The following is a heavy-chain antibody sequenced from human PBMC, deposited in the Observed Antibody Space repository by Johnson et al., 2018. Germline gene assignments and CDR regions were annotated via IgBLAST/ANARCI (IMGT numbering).Heavy chain of an antibody. Sequence: QVQLVESGAEVKKPGSSVKVSCKASGGTFSSYAISWVRQAPGQGLEWMGGIIPIFGTANYAQKFQGRVTITADEPTSTAYMELSSLRSEDTAVYSCARAVAGTPYRAFDIWGQGTMVTVSS. D-gene: IGHD6-19*01. V-gene: IGHV1-69*01. CDR2: IIPIFGTA. J-gene: IGHJ3*02. CDR3: ARAVAGTPYRAFDI. CDR1: GGTFSSYA.